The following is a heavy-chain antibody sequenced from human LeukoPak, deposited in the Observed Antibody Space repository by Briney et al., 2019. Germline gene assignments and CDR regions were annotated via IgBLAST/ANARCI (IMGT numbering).Heavy chain of an antibody. J-gene: IGHJ6*02. V-gene: IGHV3-23*01. CDR1: GFAFSSYA. Sequence: GGSLRLSCAASGFAFSSYAMSWVRQAPGRGLEWVSTIGDSGYRTYYADSAKGRVTISRDNSKNTLFLLMNSLRAEDTAVYYCARLPLPIYGMDVWGQGTTVTVSS. CDR3: ARLPLPIYGMDV. D-gene: IGHD2-21*02. CDR2: IGDSGYRT.